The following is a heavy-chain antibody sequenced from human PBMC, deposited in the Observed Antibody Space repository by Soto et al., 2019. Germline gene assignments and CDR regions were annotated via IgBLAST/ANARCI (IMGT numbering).Heavy chain of an antibody. CDR3: AKDGEQLDFDY. V-gene: IGHV3-23*01. J-gene: IGHJ4*02. CDR2: ISGGGYT. D-gene: IGHD6-6*01. Sequence: GGSLRLSCAASGFTFSNYAMSWVRQAPGKGLEWVSAISGGGYTYYADSVKGRFTISRDNSKNTLYLQMNSLRAEDTAVYYCAKDGEQLDFDYWGQGTLVTVS. CDR1: GFTFSNYA.